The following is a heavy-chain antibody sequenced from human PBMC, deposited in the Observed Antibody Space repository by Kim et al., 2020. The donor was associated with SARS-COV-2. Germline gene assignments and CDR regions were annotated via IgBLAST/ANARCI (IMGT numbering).Heavy chain of an antibody. CDR1: GFTFDDYA. CDR2: ISWNSGSI. V-gene: IGHV3-9*01. D-gene: IGHD5-12*01. Sequence: GGSLRLSCAASGFTFDDYAMHWVRQAPGKGLEWVSGISWNSGSIGYADSVKGRFTISRDNAKNSLYLQMNSLRAEDTALYYCAKDIEEWLRFRFDPWGQGTLVTVSS. CDR3: AKDIEEWLRFRFDP. J-gene: IGHJ5*02.